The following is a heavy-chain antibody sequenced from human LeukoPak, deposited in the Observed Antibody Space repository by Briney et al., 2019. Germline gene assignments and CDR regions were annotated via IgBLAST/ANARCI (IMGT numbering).Heavy chain of an antibody. D-gene: IGHD5-18*01. CDR2: IYYSGST. V-gene: IGHV4-39*01. J-gene: IGHJ4*01. CDR1: GGSISSSSYY. CDR3: ARLGIQLWPFDY. Sequence: SETLSLTCTVSGGSISSSSYYWGWIRQPPGKGLEWIGSIYYSGSTYYNPSLKSRVTISVDTSKNQFSLKLSSVTAADTAVYYCARLGIQLWPFDYCGHGTLVTVSS.